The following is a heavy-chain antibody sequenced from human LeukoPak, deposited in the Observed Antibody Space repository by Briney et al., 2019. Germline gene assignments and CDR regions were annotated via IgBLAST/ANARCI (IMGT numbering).Heavy chain of an antibody. J-gene: IGHJ4*02. Sequence: SETLSLTCTVSGGSISNYYWSWIRQPPGKGLEWIGYIYYSGRTDYNPSLKSRVTISADTSKSQFSLKLSSVTAADTAVYYCARLGWDYYDSSGYYFYWGQGTLVTVSS. D-gene: IGHD3-22*01. CDR1: GGSISNYY. CDR2: IYYSGRT. CDR3: ARLGWDYYDSSGYYFY. V-gene: IGHV4-59*08.